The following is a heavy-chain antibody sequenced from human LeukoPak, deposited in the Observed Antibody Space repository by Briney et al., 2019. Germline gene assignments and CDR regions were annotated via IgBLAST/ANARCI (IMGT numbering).Heavy chain of an antibody. Sequence: PGGSLRLSCAASGFTFSNAWMSWVRQAPGKGLERVGRIKSKTDGGTTDYAAPVKGRFTISRDDSKNTLYLQMNSLKTEDTAVYYCTQGLFVVVPAAIDYWGQGTLVTVSS. CDR2: IKSKTDGGTT. D-gene: IGHD2-2*01. J-gene: IGHJ4*02. CDR3: TQGLFVVVPAAIDY. V-gene: IGHV3-15*01. CDR1: GFTFSNAW.